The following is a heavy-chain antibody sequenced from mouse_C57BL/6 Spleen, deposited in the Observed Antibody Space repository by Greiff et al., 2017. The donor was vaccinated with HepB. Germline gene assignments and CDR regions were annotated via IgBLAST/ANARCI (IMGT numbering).Heavy chain of an antibody. J-gene: IGHJ1*03. CDR2: IYPRDGST. Sequence: QVQLKESDAELVKPGASVKISCKVSGYTFTDHTIHWMKQRPEQGLEWIGYIYPRDGSTKYNEKFKGKATLTADKSSSTAYMQLNSLTSEDSAVYFCAIITTVVAGGWYFDVWGTGTTVTVSS. V-gene: IGHV1-78*01. CDR3: AIITTVVAGGWYFDV. CDR1: GYTFTDHT. D-gene: IGHD1-1*01.